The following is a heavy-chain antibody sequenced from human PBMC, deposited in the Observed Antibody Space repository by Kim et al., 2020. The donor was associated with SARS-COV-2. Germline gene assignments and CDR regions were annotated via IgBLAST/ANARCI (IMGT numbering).Heavy chain of an antibody. CDR3: PRDCTGISYDT. CDR2: VKDDGSES. Sequence: GGSLRLSCAGSGFIFSNYWMTWVRQAPGKGLEGVANVKDDGSESSYVDSVKGRFTISRDNAKSSLFLQMSSLRAEDTAVNYCPRDCTGISYDTWGQGPLV. V-gene: IGHV3-7*01. CDR1: GFIFSNYW. J-gene: IGHJ5*02.